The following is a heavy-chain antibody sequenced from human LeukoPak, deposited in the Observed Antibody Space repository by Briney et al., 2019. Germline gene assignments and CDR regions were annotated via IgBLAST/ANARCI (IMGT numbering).Heavy chain of an antibody. D-gene: IGHD1-7*01. Sequence: HPGGSLRLSCAASGFTFSSYEMNWVRQAPGKGLEWVSYISSSGSTIYYADSVKGRFTISRDNAKNSLYLQMNSLRAEDTAVYYCARAHNWKYGTFDYWGQGTLVTVSS. V-gene: IGHV3-48*03. CDR2: ISSSGSTI. J-gene: IGHJ4*02. CDR1: GFTFSSYE. CDR3: ARAHNWKYGTFDY.